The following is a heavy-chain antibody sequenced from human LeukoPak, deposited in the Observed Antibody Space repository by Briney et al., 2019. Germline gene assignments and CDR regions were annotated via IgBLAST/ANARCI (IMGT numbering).Heavy chain of an antibody. J-gene: IGHJ4*02. Sequence: SETLSLTCAAKGGSFSGYHWSWIRQSAGKGLGWIGEINRRGNTNYNPPLKSRVSISIDASKNQFALKLRSVTAADPAVYYCRLTYYYDTTGYWPLDYWGQGALATVSS. CDR1: GGSFSGYH. V-gene: IGHV4-34*01. CDR2: INRRGNT. CDR3: RLTYYYDTTGYWPLDY. D-gene: IGHD3-22*01.